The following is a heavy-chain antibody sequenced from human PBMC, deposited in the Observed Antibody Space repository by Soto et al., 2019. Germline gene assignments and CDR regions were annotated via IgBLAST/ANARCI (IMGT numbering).Heavy chain of an antibody. J-gene: IGHJ5*02. Sequence: GASVKVSCKASGGTFSSYTISWVRQAPGQGLEWMGRIIPILGIANYAQKFQGRVTITADKSTSTAYMELSSLRSEDTAVYYCAPGYCSGGSCYSATRPRWFDPWGQGTLVTVSS. D-gene: IGHD2-15*01. V-gene: IGHV1-69*02. CDR3: APGYCSGGSCYSATRPRWFDP. CDR2: IIPILGIA. CDR1: GGTFSSYT.